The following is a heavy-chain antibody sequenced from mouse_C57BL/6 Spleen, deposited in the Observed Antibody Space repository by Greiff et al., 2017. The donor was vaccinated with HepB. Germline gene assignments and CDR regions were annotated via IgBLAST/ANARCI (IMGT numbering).Heavy chain of an antibody. CDR1: GYTFTTYP. D-gene: IGHD2-5*01. CDR3: ARRRYSNYWYFDV. V-gene: IGHV1-47*01. Sequence: PLQQSGAELVKPGASVKMSCKASGYTFTTYPIEWMKQNHGKSLEWIGNFHPYNDDTKYNEKFKGKATLTVEKSSSTVYLELSRLTYDDSAVYYCARRRYSNYWYFDVWGTGTTVTVSS. CDR2: FHPYNDDT. J-gene: IGHJ1*03.